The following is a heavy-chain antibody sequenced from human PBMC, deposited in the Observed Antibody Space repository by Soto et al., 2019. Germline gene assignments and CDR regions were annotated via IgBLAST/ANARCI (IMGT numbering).Heavy chain of an antibody. Sequence: SSVKVSCKASGYTFTTYDISWVRQAPGQGLEWMGRISTYNGNTNYPQSLQGRLTMTTDTSTTTAYMELRSLRSDDTAVYYCARDPYHVLMVNAPNLYGMDVWG. V-gene: IGHV1-18*01. D-gene: IGHD2-8*01. CDR1: GYTFTTYD. CDR2: ISTYNGNT. J-gene: IGHJ6*02. CDR3: ARDPYHVLMVNAPNLYGMDV.